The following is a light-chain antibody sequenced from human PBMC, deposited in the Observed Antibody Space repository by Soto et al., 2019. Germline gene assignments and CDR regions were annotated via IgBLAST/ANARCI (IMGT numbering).Light chain of an antibody. J-gene: IGKJ2*01. CDR2: GAS. CDR1: QSVSSN. V-gene: IGKV3-15*01. CDR3: HQYDDGPYT. Sequence: EIVMSQSPATLSVSPGERATLSCRASQSVSSNVAWYQQIPGQTPSLLIYGASTRATGIPVRFSGSGSGTEFTLTISSLQSEDFAVYYCHQYDDGPYTFGQGTKVDIK.